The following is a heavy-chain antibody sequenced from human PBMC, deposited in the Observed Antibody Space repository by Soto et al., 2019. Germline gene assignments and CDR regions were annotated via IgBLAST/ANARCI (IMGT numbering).Heavy chain of an antibody. D-gene: IGHD2-15*01. Sequence: EVQLVESGGGLVKPGGSLRLSCAASGFTFSRYGMNWLRQAPGKGLEWVASISSSTSYVYYADSVKGRFSTSRDNAKNRLFLEMYGRRIEERAVYSCASDLSEGRVGTSFASWGQGTLVTF. J-gene: IGHJ5*02. CDR3: ASDLSEGRVGTSFAS. CDR1: GFTFSRYG. CDR2: ISSSTSYV. V-gene: IGHV3-21*02.